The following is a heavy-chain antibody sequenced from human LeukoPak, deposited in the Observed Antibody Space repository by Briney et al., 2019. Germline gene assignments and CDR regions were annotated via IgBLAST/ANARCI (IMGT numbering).Heavy chain of an antibody. Sequence: PSETLSLTCTVSGGSISSHYWSWIRQPPGKRLEWIGYIYYSGSTNYNPSLKSRVTISVDTSKNQFSLKLSSVTAADTAVYYCARGDSGSMGPYGDYYYYMDVWGKGTTVTVSS. J-gene: IGHJ6*03. D-gene: IGHD2-15*01. CDR1: GGSISSHY. V-gene: IGHV4-59*11. CDR3: ARGDSGSMGPYGDYYYYMDV. CDR2: IYYSGST.